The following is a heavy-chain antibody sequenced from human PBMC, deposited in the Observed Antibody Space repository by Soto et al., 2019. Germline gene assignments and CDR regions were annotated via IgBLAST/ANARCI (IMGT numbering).Heavy chain of an antibody. CDR1: GGSVSSGGYS. CDR2: IYHRGST. J-gene: IGHJ3*01. Sequence: QLQLQESGSGLVKPSQTLSLTCVVSGGSVSSGGYSWSWIRQPPGKGLEWIGYIYHRGSTHYNPSLESRVTISVDRSKNQFSLKLTSVTAADTAVYYCVNTPDAFDVWGQGAMVTVSS. CDR3: VNTPDAFDV. V-gene: IGHV4-30-2*01.